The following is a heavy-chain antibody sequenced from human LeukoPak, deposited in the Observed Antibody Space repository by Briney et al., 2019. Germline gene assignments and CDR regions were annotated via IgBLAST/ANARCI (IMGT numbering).Heavy chain of an antibody. CDR1: GGSFSGYY. V-gene: IGHV4-34*01. J-gene: IGHJ4*02. CDR2: INHSGST. CDR3: ARGLLLPLRYFDWSLSSPQGN. D-gene: IGHD3-9*01. Sequence: PSETLSLTCAVYGGSFSGYYWSWIRQPPGKGLEWIGEINHSGSTNYNPSLKSRVTISVDTSKNQFSLKLSSVTAADTAVYYCARGLLLPLRYFDWSLSSPQGNWGQGTLATVSS.